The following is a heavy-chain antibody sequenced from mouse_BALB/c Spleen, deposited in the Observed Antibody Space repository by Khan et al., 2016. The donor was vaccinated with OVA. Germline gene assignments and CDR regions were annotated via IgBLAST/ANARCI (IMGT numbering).Heavy chain of an antibody. Sequence: QVQLKESGPGLVAPSQSLSITCTVSGFSLTNYGISWIRQPPGKGLEWLGVIWDDGSTNYHSALISRLSLSKDNSKSQFFLKLNSLQTDDTATYYCAKCAFGNNNYYTVDYWGQGTSVTVSS. D-gene: IGHD2-1*01. CDR3: AKCAFGNNNYYTVDY. J-gene: IGHJ4*01. CDR2: IWDDGST. V-gene: IGHV2-3*01. CDR1: GFSLTNYG.